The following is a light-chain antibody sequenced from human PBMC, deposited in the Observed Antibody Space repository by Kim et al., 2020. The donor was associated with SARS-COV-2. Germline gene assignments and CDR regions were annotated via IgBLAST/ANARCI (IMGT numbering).Light chain of an antibody. Sequence: QSALTQPPSASGSPGQSVTISCTGTSSDVGGYNYVSWYQQHPGQAPKLMIYEVSKRPSGVPDRFSGSKSGNTASLTVSGLQAEDEADYYCSSYAGSNNWVFGGGTQLT. V-gene: IGLV2-8*01. CDR3: SSYAGSNNWV. J-gene: IGLJ3*02. CDR1: SSDVGGYNY. CDR2: EVS.